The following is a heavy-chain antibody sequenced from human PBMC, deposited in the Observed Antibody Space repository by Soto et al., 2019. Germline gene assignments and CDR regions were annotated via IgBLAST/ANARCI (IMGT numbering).Heavy chain of an antibody. V-gene: IGHV5-51*01. CDR1: GYSFTSYW. D-gene: IGHD5-12*01. CDR2: IYPGDSDT. CDR3: ARPARGYSGYDRSGPAAFDI. Sequence: GESLKISCKGSGYSFTSYWIAWVRQMPGKGLEWMGIIYPGDSDTRYSPSFQGQVTISADKSISTAYLQWSSLKASDTAMYYCARPARGYSGYDRSGPAAFDIWGQGTMVTVSS. J-gene: IGHJ3*02.